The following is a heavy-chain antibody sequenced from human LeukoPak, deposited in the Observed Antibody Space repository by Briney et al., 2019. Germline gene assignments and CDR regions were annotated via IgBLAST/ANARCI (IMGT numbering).Heavy chain of an antibody. CDR1: GLSISSYW. Sequence: PGGSLRLSCAASGLSISSYWMHWVRQAPGKGLEWVALIWYDGSAQYYGDSVKGRFTISRDNSKNTLYLQMNSLRAEDTAVYYCAKDFCSGGSCYYFDSWGQGTLVTVSS. D-gene: IGHD2-15*01. CDR3: AKDFCSGGSCYYFDS. CDR2: IWYDGSAQ. J-gene: IGHJ4*02. V-gene: IGHV3-33*03.